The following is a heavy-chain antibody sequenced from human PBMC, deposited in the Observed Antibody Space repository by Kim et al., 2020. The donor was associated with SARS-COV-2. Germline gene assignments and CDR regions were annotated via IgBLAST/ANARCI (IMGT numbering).Heavy chain of an antibody. D-gene: IGHD2-15*01. CDR3: ARDETDSVVAARTYYYYGMDV. Sequence: GGSLRLSCAASGFTFSSYGMHWVRQAPGKGLEWVAVIWYDGSNKYYADSVKGRFTISRDNSKNTLYLQMNSLRAEDTAVYYCARDETDSVVAARTYYYYGMDVWGQGTTVTVSS. CDR1: GFTFSSYG. J-gene: IGHJ6*02. V-gene: IGHV3-33*01. CDR2: IWYDGSNK.